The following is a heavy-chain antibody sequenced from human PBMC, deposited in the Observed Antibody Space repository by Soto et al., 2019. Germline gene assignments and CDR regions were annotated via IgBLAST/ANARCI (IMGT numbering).Heavy chain of an antibody. Sequence: ASVKASCKASGYTFTTYGISWVRQAPGQGLEWMGWISTYDGNTNYAQKVQGRVTMTTETSTRTAYMELRSLRSDDTAVYFCARQVYSYSYYFYHWGQGTRVTVSS. V-gene: IGHV1-18*04. CDR3: ARQVYSYSYYFYH. J-gene: IGHJ4*02. CDR1: GYTFTTYG. CDR2: ISTYDGNT. D-gene: IGHD3-16*01.